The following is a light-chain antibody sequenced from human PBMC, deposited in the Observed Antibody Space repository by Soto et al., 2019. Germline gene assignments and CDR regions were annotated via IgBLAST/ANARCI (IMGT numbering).Light chain of an antibody. J-gene: IGKJ1*01. Sequence: EIVLTQSPATLSLSPGERATLSCRASQSVSSSLTWYQQKPGRAPSLLIYDTSNRATGIPARFSGSGSGTDFTLTISSLEPEDFAAYYCQQRSHWPGTFGQGTKVEIK. CDR3: QQRSHWPGT. CDR2: DTS. CDR1: QSVSSS. V-gene: IGKV3-11*01.